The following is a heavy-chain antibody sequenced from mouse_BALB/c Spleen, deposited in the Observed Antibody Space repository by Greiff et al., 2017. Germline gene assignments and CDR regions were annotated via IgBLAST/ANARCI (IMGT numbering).Heavy chain of an antibody. J-gene: IGHJ2*01. Sequence: VHVKQSGTVLARPGASVKMSCKASGYTFNSYWMHWVKQRPGQGLEWIGAIYPGNSDTSYNQKFKGKAKLTAVTSTSPAYMELSSLTNEDSAVYYCTRRDPRGYFDYWGQGTTLTVSS. V-gene: IGHV1-5*01. CDR1: GYTFNSYW. D-gene: IGHD3-3*01. CDR2: IYPGNSDT. CDR3: TRRDPRGYFDY.